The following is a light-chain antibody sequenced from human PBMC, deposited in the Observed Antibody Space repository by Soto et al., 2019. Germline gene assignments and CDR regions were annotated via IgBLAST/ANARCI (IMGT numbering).Light chain of an antibody. Sequence: QSVLTQPASVSGSPGQSINISCTGTSSDVGSYNLVSWYQQHPGKAPKLMIFEVSKRPSGLSNRFSASKSGNTASLTISGLQAEDEADYYCYSYAGSSTPYVHGTGTKLTVL. V-gene: IGLV2-23*02. CDR1: SSDVGSYNL. CDR3: YSYAGSSTPYV. CDR2: EVS. J-gene: IGLJ1*01.